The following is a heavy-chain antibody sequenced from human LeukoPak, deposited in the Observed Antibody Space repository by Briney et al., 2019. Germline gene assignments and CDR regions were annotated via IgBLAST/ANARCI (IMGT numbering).Heavy chain of an antibody. J-gene: IGHJ4*02. V-gene: IGHV3-23*01. D-gene: IGHD6-13*01. CDR2: INANSGAT. CDR3: TRDLTGSTWSENDY. CDR1: GFAFSFFA. Sequence: GGSLRLSCTASGFAFSFFAMSWLRQPPGKGLEWVSTINANSGATSYAASVRGRFTISRDNSKNTLYLQMNNLRADDTAMYYCTRDLTGSTWSENDYWGQGTLVTISS.